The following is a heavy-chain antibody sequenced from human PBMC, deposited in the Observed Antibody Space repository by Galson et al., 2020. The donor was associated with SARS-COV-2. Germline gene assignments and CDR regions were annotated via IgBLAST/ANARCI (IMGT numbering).Heavy chain of an antibody. V-gene: IGHV3-30*01. CDR1: GFTFSSYA. CDR2: ISYDGSNK. D-gene: IGHD1-26*01. CDR3: AGNSGSSADWYFDL. Sequence: GESLKISCAASGFTFSSYAMHWVRQAPGKGLEWVAVISYDGSNKYYADSVKGRFTISRDNSKNTLYLQMNSLRAEDTAVYYCAGNSGSSADWYFDLWGRGTLVTVSS. J-gene: IGHJ2*01.